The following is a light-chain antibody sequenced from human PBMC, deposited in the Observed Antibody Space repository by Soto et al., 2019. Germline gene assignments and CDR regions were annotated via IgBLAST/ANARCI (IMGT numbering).Light chain of an antibody. J-gene: IGLJ1*01. CDR1: SSNIGAGYD. Sequence: QSVLTQPPSGSGAPGQRVTISCTGSSSNIGAGYDVHWYQQLPGTAPNLLIYGNSNRPSGVPDRFSGSKSGTSASRAITGLQAEDEADYYCQSYDSSLSGYVFGTGTKGTVL. CDR3: QSYDSSLSGYV. CDR2: GNS. V-gene: IGLV1-40*01.